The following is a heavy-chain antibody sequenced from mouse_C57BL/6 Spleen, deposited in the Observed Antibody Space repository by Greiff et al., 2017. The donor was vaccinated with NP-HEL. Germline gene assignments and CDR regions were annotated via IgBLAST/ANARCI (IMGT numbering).Heavy chain of an antibody. CDR3: ARDDGYYWYFDV. CDR1: GFTFSSYA. V-gene: IGHV5-4*01. D-gene: IGHD2-3*01. CDR2: ISDGGSYT. J-gene: IGHJ1*03. Sequence: EVKLMESGGGLVKPGGSLKLSCAASGFTFSSYAMSWVRQTPEKRLEWVATISDGGSYTYYPDNVKGRFTISRDNAKNNLYLQMSHLKSEDTAMYYFARDDGYYWYFDVWGTGTTVTVSS.